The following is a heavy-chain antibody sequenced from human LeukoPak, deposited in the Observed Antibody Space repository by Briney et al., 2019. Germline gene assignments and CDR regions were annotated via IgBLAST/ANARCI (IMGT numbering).Heavy chain of an antibody. J-gene: IGHJ4*02. V-gene: IGHV3-21*01. CDR2: ISSSSSYI. CDR1: GFTFSSYS. D-gene: IGHD4-17*01. Sequence: GGSLRLSCAASGFTFSSYSMNWVRQAPGKGLEWVSSISSSSSYIYYADSVKGRSTISRDNAKNSLYLQMNSLRAEDTAVYYCARDAGPPGDGDLCFDYWGQGTLVTVSS. CDR3: ARDAGPPGDGDLCFDY.